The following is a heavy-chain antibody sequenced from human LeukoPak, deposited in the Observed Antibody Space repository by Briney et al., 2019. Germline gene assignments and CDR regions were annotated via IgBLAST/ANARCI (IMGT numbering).Heavy chain of an antibody. V-gene: IGHV3-15*01. CDR3: ASLVGFSLYY. J-gene: IGHJ4*02. D-gene: IGHD1-26*01. CDR2: ISVRSDGGTT. Sequence: GGSLRLSCTASGFTFSYAWMTWVRQGPGKGLEWVGHISVRSDGGTTDYAAPVKGRFTISRDDSKNTLYLQMDILQTENTAVYYCASLVGFSLYYWGQGTLVTVSS. CDR1: GFTFSYAW.